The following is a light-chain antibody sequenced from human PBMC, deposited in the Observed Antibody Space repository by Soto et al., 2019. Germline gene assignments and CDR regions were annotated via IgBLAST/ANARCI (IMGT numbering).Light chain of an antibody. CDR2: SAS. CDR3: QQANSFPLT. J-gene: IGKJ3*01. V-gene: IGKV1-12*01. Sequence: DLPMTQSPSSVSASVGDRVTISCRASQGISSWLAWYQQKPGKAPSLLIYSASTLYSGVRSRFSGSGSGTDFTLTISSLQPEDFATYYCQQANSFPLTFGPGTKVDIK. CDR1: QGISSW.